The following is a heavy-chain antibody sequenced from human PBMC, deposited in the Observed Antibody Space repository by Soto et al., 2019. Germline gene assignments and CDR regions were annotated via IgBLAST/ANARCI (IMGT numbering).Heavy chain of an antibody. CDR2: ISGSGRST. CDR1: GFTFSSFA. V-gene: IGHV3-23*01. J-gene: IGHJ4*02. D-gene: IGHD2-2*02. Sequence: PGGSLRLSCAASGFTFSSFAMSWVRQAPEKGPEWVTGISGSGRSTFYADSVKGRFTISRDNSKNTLYLQMNSLRAEDTAVYYCAKNVGYCISTSCYINFDHWGQRTLVTVS. CDR3: AKNVGYCISTSCYINFDH.